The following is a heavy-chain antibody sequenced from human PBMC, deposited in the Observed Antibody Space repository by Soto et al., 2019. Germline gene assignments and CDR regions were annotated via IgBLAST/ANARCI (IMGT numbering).Heavy chain of an antibody. D-gene: IGHD3-9*01. CDR1: GAAFNTIT. CDR2: FVPVFGSA. Sequence: QVPLVQSGAEVKKPGSSVRVSCKASGAAFNTITITWVRQAPVQGLEWMGGFVPVFGSATYAQKFQGRVAITADASTSTFYMELSRLNSEDTALYYCVREEYTTGSYSWFDPWGQGTLVTVSS. J-gene: IGHJ5*02. V-gene: IGHV1-69*01. CDR3: VREEYTTGSYSWFDP.